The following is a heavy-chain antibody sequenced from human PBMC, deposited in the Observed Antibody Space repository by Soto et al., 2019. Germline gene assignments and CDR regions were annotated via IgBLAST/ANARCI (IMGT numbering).Heavy chain of an antibody. J-gene: IGHJ6*02. CDR1: GFTVSSNY. D-gene: IGHD3-9*01. CDR2: IYSGGST. V-gene: IGHV3-53*01. CDR3: ARDTTRSAGYYHYYYYGMGV. Sequence: PGGSLRLSCAASGFTVSSNYMSWVRQAPGKGLEWVSVIYSGGSTYYADSVKGRFTISRDNSKNTLYLQMNSLRAEDTAVYYCARDTTRSAGYYHYYYYGMGVWDRETTVAV.